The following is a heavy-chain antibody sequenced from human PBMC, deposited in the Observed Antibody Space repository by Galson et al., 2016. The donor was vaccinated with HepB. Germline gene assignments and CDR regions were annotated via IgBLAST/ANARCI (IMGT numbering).Heavy chain of an antibody. CDR1: GFSFSSYG. Sequence: SLRLSCAASGFSFSSYGMHWVRQPPGKGLEWVALVSSDETNKFYVDSVKGRFTISRDNSKNMLYLQMHSLRTEDTALYYCASDHGGNPGSDYWGQGTLVTVSS. CDR3: ASDHGGNPGSDY. CDR2: VSSDETNK. J-gene: IGHJ4*02. D-gene: IGHD4-23*01. V-gene: IGHV3-30*03.